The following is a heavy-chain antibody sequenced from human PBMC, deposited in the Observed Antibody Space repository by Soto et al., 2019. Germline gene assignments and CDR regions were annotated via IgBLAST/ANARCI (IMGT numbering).Heavy chain of an antibody. J-gene: IGHJ4*02. CDR2: IYYSGST. CDR3: ARDRHSGSYFSFDY. V-gene: IGHV4-59*01. Sequence: SETLSLTCAVYGGSFSGYYWSWIRQPPGKGLEWIGYIYYSGSTNYNPSLKSRVTISVDTSKNQFSLKLSSVTAADTAVYYCARDRHSGSYFSFDYWGQGTLVTVSS. D-gene: IGHD1-26*01. CDR1: GGSFSGYY.